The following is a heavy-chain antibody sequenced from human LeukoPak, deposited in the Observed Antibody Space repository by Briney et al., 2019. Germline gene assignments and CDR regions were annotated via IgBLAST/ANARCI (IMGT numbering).Heavy chain of an antibody. Sequence: GASVKVSCKASGYTFTGYYMNWVRQAPGQGLEWMGWINPNSGRTNYAQNFQGRVTMTRDPSISTAYMELSRLRSDDTAVYYCARGGGSSGYYYAYYYYYMDVWGKGTTVTVSS. D-gene: IGHD3-22*01. V-gene: IGHV1-2*02. CDR1: GYTFTGYY. CDR2: INPNSGRT. CDR3: ARGGGSSGYYYAYYYYYMDV. J-gene: IGHJ6*03.